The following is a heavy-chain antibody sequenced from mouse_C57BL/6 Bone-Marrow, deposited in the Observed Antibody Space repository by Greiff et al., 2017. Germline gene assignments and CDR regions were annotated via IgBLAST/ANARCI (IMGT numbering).Heavy chain of an antibody. Sequence: VKLQQSGAELARPGASVKLSCKASGYTFTSYGLSWVKQRTGQGLEWIGEIYPRSGNTYYNEKFKGKATLTADKSSSTAYMELRSLTSEDSAVYFCARGLITTVVARAYWGQGTTLTVSS. J-gene: IGHJ2*01. CDR1: GYTFTSYG. CDR2: IYPRSGNT. D-gene: IGHD1-1*01. V-gene: IGHV1-81*01. CDR3: ARGLITTVVARAY.